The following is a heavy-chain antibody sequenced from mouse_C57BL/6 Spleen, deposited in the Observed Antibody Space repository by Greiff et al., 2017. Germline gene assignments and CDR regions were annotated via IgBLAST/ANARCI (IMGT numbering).Heavy chain of an antibody. CDR2: INPNNGGT. CDR1: GYTFTDYY. D-gene: IGHD4-1*01. J-gene: IGHJ1*03. Sequence: VQLQQSGPELVKPGASVKISCKASGYTFTDYYMNWVKQSHGKSLEWIGDINPNNGGTSYNQKFKGKATLTVDKSSSTAYMELRSLTSEDSAVYYCARGVNWDGWYFDVWGTGTTVTVSS. V-gene: IGHV1-26*01. CDR3: ARGVNWDGWYFDV.